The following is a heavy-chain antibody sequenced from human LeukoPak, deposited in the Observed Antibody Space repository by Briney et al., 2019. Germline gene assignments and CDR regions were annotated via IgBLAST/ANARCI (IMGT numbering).Heavy chain of an antibody. Sequence: GGSLRLSCAASGFIVSNNYMTWVRQAPGKGLEWVSVIYIGGSTYYADSVKGRFTISRHNSKNTLFLQMNSLRVGDTAVYYCASSSNGYYYWGQGTLVTVSS. V-gene: IGHV3-53*04. J-gene: IGHJ4*02. D-gene: IGHD6-19*01. CDR3: ASSSNGYYY. CDR1: GFIVSNNY. CDR2: IYIGGST.